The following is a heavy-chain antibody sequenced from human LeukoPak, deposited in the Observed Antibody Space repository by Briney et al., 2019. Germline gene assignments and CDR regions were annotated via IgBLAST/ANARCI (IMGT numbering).Heavy chain of an antibody. V-gene: IGHV4-59*01. D-gene: IGHD4-23*01. J-gene: IGHJ6*02. CDR1: GGSIRGYY. CDR3: ARELGATVVNYGMDV. Sequence: PSETLSLTCTVSGGSIRGYYWSWIRQPPGKGLEWIGYIYYSGSTNYNPSLKSRVTISVDTPKNQLSLKLTSVTAADTAVYYCARELGATVVNYGMDVWGQGTTVTVSS. CDR2: IYYSGST.